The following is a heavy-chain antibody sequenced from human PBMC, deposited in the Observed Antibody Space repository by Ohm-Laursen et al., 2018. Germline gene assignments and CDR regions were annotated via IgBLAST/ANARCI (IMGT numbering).Heavy chain of an antibody. J-gene: IGHJ3*02. D-gene: IGHD6-19*01. V-gene: IGHV3-23*01. CDR2: ISVSGSST. Sequence: GSLRLSCSASGFTFSISGMTWVRQAPGKGLEWVSGISVSGSSTDYADSVKGRFTISRDNSKNMLFLQMNSLRAEDTALYYCAKDDQWLVNAFDIWGQGTMVTVSS. CDR1: GFTFSISG. CDR3: AKDDQWLVNAFDI.